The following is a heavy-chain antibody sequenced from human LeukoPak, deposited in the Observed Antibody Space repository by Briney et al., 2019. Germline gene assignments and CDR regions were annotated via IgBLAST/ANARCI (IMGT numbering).Heavy chain of an antibody. D-gene: IGHD2-2*02. J-gene: IGHJ4*02. CDR2: ISGGGTST. CDR1: GFTFSSHA. V-gene: IGHV3-23*01. CDR3: AKRDCSSTSCYTTHFDY. Sequence: PGGSLRLSCAASGFTFSSHAMSWVRQAPGKGLEWVSVISGGGTSTYYADSVKGRFTISRDNSKNTLYLQVNSLRAEDTAVYYCAKRDCSSTSCYTTHFDYWGQGILVTVSS.